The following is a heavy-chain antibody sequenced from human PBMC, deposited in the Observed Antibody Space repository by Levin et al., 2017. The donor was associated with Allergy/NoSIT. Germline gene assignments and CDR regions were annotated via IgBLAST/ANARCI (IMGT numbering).Heavy chain of an antibody. V-gene: IGHV3-30*18. J-gene: IGHJ4*02. CDR1: GFTFSSYG. CDR3: AKDHEYCVSRSCYEAGRSDY. D-gene: IGHD2-2*01. CDR2: ISYDGSNR. Sequence: GESLKISCVASGFTFSSYGMHWVRQAPGKGLEWVAVISYDGSNRYYADSVKGRFTISRDNSKNTLYLQMNSLRAEDTALYYCAKDHEYCVSRSCYEAGRSDYWGQGTLVIVSS.